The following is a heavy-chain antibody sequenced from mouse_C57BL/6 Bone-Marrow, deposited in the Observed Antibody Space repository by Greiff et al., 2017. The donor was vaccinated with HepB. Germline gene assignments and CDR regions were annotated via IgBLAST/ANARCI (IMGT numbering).Heavy chain of an antibody. CDR1: GFTFSSYT. CDR2: ISGGGGNT. CDR3: ARQGALDY. Sequence: EVQRVESGGGLVKPGGSLKLSCAASGFTFSSYTMSWVRQTPEKRLEWVATISGGGGNTYYPESVKGRFTISRDNAKNTLYLQISSLRSEDAALYYCARQGALDYWGQGTSVTVSS. V-gene: IGHV5-9*01. J-gene: IGHJ4*01.